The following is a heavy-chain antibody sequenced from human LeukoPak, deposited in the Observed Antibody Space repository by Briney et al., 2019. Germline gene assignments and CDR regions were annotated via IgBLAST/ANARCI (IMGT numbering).Heavy chain of an antibody. CDR3: ARDAPGGSGAFDY. CDR2: ISSSSSYI. V-gene: IGHV3-21*01. Sequence: GGSLRLSCAASGFTFSSYSMNWVRQAPGKGLEWVSSISSSSSYIYYADSVKGRFTISRDNAKNSLSLQLDSLSAEDTAVYYCARDAPGGSGAFDYWGQGTLSPSPQ. D-gene: IGHD1-26*01. J-gene: IGHJ4*02. CDR1: GFTFSSYS.